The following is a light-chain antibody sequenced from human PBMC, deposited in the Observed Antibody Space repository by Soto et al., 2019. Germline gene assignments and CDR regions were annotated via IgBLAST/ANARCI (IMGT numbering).Light chain of an antibody. CDR2: GAS. CDR3: QQSGSSPWT. V-gene: IGKV3-20*01. J-gene: IGKJ1*01. Sequence: ELVLTQSPGTLSLSPGERATLSCRASQSLSSRNLAWYQQKPGQAPRLLIYGASSRATGIPDRFSGGGSGTDFTLTISRLEPEDFAVYYCQQSGSSPWTFGQGTKVDIK. CDR1: QSLSSRN.